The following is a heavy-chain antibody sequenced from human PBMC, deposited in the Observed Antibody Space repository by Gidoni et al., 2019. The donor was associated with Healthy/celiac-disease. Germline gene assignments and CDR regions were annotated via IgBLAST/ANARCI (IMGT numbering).Heavy chain of an antibody. J-gene: IGHJ4*02. Sequence: EVQLVESGGGLVQPGRSLSLSCAASGFTFDDYAMHWVRQAPGKGLEWVSGISWNSGSIGYADSVKGRFTISRDNAKNSLYLQMNSLRAEDTALYYCAKDTPLGGFDYWGQGTLVTVSS. CDR2: ISWNSGSI. CDR1: GFTFDDYA. V-gene: IGHV3-9*01. CDR3: AKDTPLGGFDY.